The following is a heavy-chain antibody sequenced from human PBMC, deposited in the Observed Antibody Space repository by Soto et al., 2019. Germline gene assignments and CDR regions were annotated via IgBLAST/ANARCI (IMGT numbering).Heavy chain of an antibody. CDR3: ARLVGVWGSYRPSGMDV. V-gene: IGHV1-69*06. CDR1: GGTFSSYA. J-gene: IGHJ6*02. D-gene: IGHD3-16*02. CDR2: IIPIFGTA. Sequence: ASVKVSCKASGGTFSSYAISWVRQAPGQGLEWMGGIIPIFGTANYAQKFQGRVTITADKSTSTAYMELSSLRSEDTAVYYCARLVGVWGSYRPSGMDVWGQGTTVTVSS.